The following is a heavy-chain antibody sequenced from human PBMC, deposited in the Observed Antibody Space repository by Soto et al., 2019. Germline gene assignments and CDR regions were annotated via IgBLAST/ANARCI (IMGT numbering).Heavy chain of an antibody. CDR1: GFTFGDYA. CDR3: TRDRLGVDWYLGMDV. CDR2: IRSKAYGGTT. Sequence: PGGSLRLSCTASGFTFGDYAMSWVRQAPGKGLEWVGFIRSKAYGGTTEYAASVKGRFTISRDDSKSIAYLQMNSLKTEDTAVYYCTRDRLGVDWYLGMDVWGQGTTVTVSS. V-gene: IGHV3-49*04. D-gene: IGHD3-9*01. J-gene: IGHJ6*02.